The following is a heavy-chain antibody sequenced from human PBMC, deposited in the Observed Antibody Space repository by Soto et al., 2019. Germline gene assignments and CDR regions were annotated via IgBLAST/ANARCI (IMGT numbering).Heavy chain of an antibody. CDR2: IIPIFGTA. J-gene: IGHJ6*02. V-gene: IGHV1-69*13. Sequence: ASVKVSCKASGGTFSSYAISWVRQAPGQGLEWMGGIIPIFGTANYAQKFQGRVTITADESTSTAYMELSSLRSEDTAVYYCARDQGFGELSVYYYGMDVWGQGTTVTVSS. CDR1: GGTFSSYA. CDR3: ARDQGFGELSVYYYGMDV. D-gene: IGHD3-10*01.